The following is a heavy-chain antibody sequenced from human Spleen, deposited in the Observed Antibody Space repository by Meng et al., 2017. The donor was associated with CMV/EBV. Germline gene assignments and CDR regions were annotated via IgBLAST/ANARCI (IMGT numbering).Heavy chain of an antibody. V-gene: IGHV3-21*01. CDR3: AKNIGSYYSDAFDI. Sequence: GESLKISCAASGFTFSIYSMNWVRQAPGKGLEWVSSISSSSYIYYADSVKGRFTISRDNAKNSLYLQMNSLRAEDTAVYYCAKNIGSYYSDAFDIWGQGTMVTVSS. D-gene: IGHD1-26*01. CDR2: ISSSSYI. J-gene: IGHJ3*02. CDR1: GFTFSIYS.